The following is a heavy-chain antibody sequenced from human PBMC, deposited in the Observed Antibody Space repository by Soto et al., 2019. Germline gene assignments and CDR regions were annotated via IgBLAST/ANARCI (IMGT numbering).Heavy chain of an antibody. V-gene: IGHV3-23*01. CDR1: GFTFSSYA. CDR3: AKDSLGEPRAYWYFDL. CDR2: ISGSSGSQ. Sequence: GSLRLSCGASGFTFSSYATSWVRQAPGKGLELVLAISGSSGSQYYADSVKARFPISRDNSTNTLYLQMNRLRAEDTAVYYCAKDSLGEPRAYWYFDLWGRATLVPVSS. J-gene: IGHJ2*01. D-gene: IGHD3-16*01.